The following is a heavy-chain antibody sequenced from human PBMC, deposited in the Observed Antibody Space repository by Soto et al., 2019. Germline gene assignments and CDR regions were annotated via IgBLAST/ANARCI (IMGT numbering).Heavy chain of an antibody. J-gene: IGHJ4*02. Sequence: SETLSLTCAVYGVSFSGYYWSWIRQPPGKGLEWIGEINHSGSTNYNPSLKSRVTISVDTTKNQFSLKLSSVTAADTAVYYCARGGVELHGYYFDYWGQGTLVTVSS. D-gene: IGHD1-7*01. CDR1: GVSFSGYY. V-gene: IGHV4-34*01. CDR3: ARGGVELHGYYFDY. CDR2: INHSGST.